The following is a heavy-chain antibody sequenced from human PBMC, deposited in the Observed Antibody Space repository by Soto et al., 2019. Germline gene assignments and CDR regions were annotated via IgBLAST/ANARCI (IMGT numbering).Heavy chain of an antibody. J-gene: IGHJ4*02. CDR3: AKETGTTVGYFDY. CDR2: INAGNGNT. V-gene: IGHV1-3*01. D-gene: IGHD1-7*01. Sequence: ASVKVSCKASGYTFTSYAMHWVRQAPGQRLEWMGWINAGNGNTKYSQKFQGRVTITRDTSASTAYMELSSLRSEDTAVYYCAKETGTTVGYFDYWGQETLVTVSS. CDR1: GYTFTSYA.